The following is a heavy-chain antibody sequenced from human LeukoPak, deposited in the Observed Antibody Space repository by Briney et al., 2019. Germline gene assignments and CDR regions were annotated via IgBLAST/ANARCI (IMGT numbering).Heavy chain of an antibody. CDR2: TRNKVNSYTT. CDR3: ARSMYGEGRRIIDFDY. J-gene: IGHJ4*02. Sequence: PGGSLRLSCAASGFTFSDHYIDWVRQAPGKGLEWVARTRNKVNSYTTAYAASVTGRFTVSRDDSSNSVYQQMNSLKIEDTAVYYCARSMYGEGRRIIDFDYWGQGSLLTVSS. V-gene: IGHV3-72*01. CDR1: GFTFSDHY. D-gene: IGHD4/OR15-4a*01.